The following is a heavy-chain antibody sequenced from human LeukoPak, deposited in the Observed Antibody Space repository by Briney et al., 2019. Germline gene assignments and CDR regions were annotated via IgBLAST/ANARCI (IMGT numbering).Heavy chain of an antibody. CDR2: INPRTGST. CDR1: GYSFISYY. CDR3: ARESDIVVAGTGFDY. V-gene: IGHV1-46*01. J-gene: IGHJ4*02. D-gene: IGHD6-19*01. Sequence: ASVKVSCKASGYSFISYYVHWVRQAPGQGLEWVGIINPRTGSTTYAQKFQGRVTMTRDTSTSTVYMELSSLRSEDAAVYYCARESDIVVAGTGFDYWGQGTLVTVSS.